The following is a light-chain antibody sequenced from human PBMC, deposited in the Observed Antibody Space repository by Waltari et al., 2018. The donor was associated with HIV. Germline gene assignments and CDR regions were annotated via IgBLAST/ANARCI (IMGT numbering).Light chain of an antibody. V-gene: IGLV3-25*03. CDR1: ALPKQY. CDR2: KDS. Sequence: SYELTQPPSVSVSPGQTARIPCSGDALPKQYAYWYQQKPGQAPVLVIYKDSERPSGIPERFSGSSSGTTVTLTISGVQAEDEADYYCQSADSSGTYVVFGGGTKQTVL. J-gene: IGLJ2*01. CDR3: QSADSSGTYVV.